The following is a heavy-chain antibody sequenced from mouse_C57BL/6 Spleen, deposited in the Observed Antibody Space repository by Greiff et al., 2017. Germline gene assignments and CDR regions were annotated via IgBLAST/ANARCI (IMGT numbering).Heavy chain of an antibody. D-gene: IGHD1-1*01. CDR3: ARQDGSTLYAMDY. Sequence: QVQLQQPGAELVVPGASVKLSCKASGYTFTSYWMHWVKQRPGQGLEWIGEIDPSDSYTNYNQKFKGKSTLTVDKSSSTAYMQLSSLTSEDSAVYYCARQDGSTLYAMDYWGQGTSVTVSS. CDR1: GYTFTSYW. J-gene: IGHJ4*01. CDR2: IDPSDSYT. V-gene: IGHV1-69*01.